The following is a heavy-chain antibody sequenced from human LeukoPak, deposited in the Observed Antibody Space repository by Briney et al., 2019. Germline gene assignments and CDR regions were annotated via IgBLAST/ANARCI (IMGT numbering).Heavy chain of an antibody. CDR2: ISWNSGSI. V-gene: IGHV3-9*01. Sequence: GGSLRLSCAASGFTFDDYAMHWVRQAPGKGLEWVSGISWNSGSIGYADSVKGRFTISRDNAKNSLYLQMNSLRAEDTALYYCAKGARYYYGSGSYWYFDLWGRGTLVTVSS. J-gene: IGHJ2*01. D-gene: IGHD3-10*01. CDR1: GFTFDDYA. CDR3: AKGARYYYGSGSYWYFDL.